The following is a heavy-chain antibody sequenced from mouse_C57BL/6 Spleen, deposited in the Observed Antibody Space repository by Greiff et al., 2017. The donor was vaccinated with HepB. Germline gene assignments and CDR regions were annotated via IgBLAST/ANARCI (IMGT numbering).Heavy chain of an antibody. D-gene: IGHD1-1*01. CDR1: GFTFSDYG. Sequence: EVMLVESGGGLVKPGGSLKLSCAASGFTFSDYGMHWVRQAPEKGLEWVAYISSGSSTIYYADTVKGRFTISRDNAKNTLFLQRTSLRSEDTAMYYCAKGITTVRYFDVWGTGTTVTVSS. V-gene: IGHV5-17*01. CDR3: AKGITTVRYFDV. J-gene: IGHJ1*03. CDR2: ISSGSSTI.